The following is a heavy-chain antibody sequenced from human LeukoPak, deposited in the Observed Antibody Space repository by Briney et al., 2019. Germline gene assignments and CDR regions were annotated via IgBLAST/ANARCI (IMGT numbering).Heavy chain of an antibody. CDR1: GFTFSSYG. J-gene: IGHJ4*02. Sequence: GGTLRLSCAASGFTFSSYGMSWVRLAPGKGLEWVSAISGSGGSTFYADSVRGRFTISRDNSKNTLYLQMNSLRAEDTAVYYCAKANVEIFDYWGQGTLVTVSS. V-gene: IGHV3-23*01. D-gene: IGHD2-8*01. CDR2: ISGSGGST. CDR3: AKANVEIFDY.